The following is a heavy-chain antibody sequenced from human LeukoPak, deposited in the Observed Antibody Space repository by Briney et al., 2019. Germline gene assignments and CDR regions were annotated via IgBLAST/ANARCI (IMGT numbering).Heavy chain of an antibody. V-gene: IGHV4-39*01. CDR3: ARHAVVDAYPRYFQH. D-gene: IGHD5-12*01. Sequence: SETLSLTCTVSGYSISNKIYYWGWIRQPPGKGLEWIGSLSSSGNVYYNPSLKSRVTVSTDTSKNQFSLRLTSVIAADTAIYYCARHAVVDAYPRYFQHWGQGTLITVSS. CDR1: GYSISNKIYY. CDR2: LSSSGNV. J-gene: IGHJ1*01.